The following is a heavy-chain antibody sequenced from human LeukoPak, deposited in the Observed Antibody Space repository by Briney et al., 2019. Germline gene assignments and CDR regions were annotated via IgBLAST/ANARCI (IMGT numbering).Heavy chain of an antibody. CDR3: ARILTGYCVIPDDF. V-gene: IGHV3-48*03. D-gene: IGHD3-9*01. J-gene: IGHJ4*02. CDR1: GFIFSNNE. Sequence: GGSLRLSCAASGFIFSNNEMNWVRQAPGKGLEWVSYISSRGDIIYYADSAKGRFTISRDNAKDSLYLQMNNLRAEDTAIYYCARILTGYCVIPDDFWGQGTLVTVSS. CDR2: ISSRGDII.